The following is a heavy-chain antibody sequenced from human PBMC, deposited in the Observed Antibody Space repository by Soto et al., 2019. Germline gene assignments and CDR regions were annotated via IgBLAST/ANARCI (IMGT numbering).Heavy chain of an antibody. CDR1: GGSISSGTSY. J-gene: IGHJ3*01. CDR2: MYYTGTT. V-gene: IGHV4-39*01. CDR3: AIGRTSNSCYSFDV. D-gene: IGHD2-2*01. Sequence: QLRLQESGPGLVRPSEPLSLTCTVSGGSISSGTSYRGWIRQSPGKGLEWIGSMYYTGTTDYNSSLKGRVTISVDMSKNKFSMKLSSVTADDTAVYFCAIGRTSNSCYSFDVWGQGTLVTVSS.